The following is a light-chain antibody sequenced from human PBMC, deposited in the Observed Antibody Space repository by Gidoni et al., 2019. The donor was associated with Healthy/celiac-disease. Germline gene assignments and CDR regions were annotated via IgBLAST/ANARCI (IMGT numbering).Light chain of an antibody. CDR3: SSYTSSSLWV. J-gene: IGLJ3*02. Sequence: QSALTQPASVSGSPGQSITISCTGTSSDVGGYNHVSWYQQHPGKAPKLMIYEVSNRPSGVSNRFSGSKSGNTASLTISGLQAEDEADYYCSSYTSSSLWVFGGGTKLTVL. CDR2: EVS. V-gene: IGLV2-14*01. CDR1: SSDVGGYNH.